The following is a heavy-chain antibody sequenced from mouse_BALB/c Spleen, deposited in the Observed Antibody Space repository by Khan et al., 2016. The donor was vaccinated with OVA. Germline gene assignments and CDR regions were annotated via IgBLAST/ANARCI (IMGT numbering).Heavy chain of an antibody. V-gene: IGHV9-3-1*01. D-gene: IGHD3-3*01. Sequence: QIQLVQSGPELKKSGETVKISCKASGYTFTNYGMNWVKQAPEKGLKWMGWINSNTGEATYADDFKGRFAFSLETSASTAYLQIKNLKNEDTATYFCVRGGRRAMDYWCQGTSVTVSS. CDR1: GYTFTNYG. CDR2: INSNTGEA. CDR3: VRGGRRAMDY. J-gene: IGHJ4*01.